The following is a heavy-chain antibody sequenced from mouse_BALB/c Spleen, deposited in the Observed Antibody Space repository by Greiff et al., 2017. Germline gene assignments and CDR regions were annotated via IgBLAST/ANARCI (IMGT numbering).Heavy chain of an antibody. CDR3: ASYGNYVEYYFDY. CDR2: INSNGGST. D-gene: IGHD2-1*01. V-gene: IGHV5-6-3*01. CDR1: GFTFSSYG. Sequence: DVKLVESGGGLVQPGGSLKLSCAASGFTFSSYGMSWVRQTPDKRLELVATINSNGGSTYYPDSVKGRFTISRDNAKNTLYLQMSSLKSEDTAMYYCASYGNYVEYYFDYWGQGTTLTVSS. J-gene: IGHJ2*01.